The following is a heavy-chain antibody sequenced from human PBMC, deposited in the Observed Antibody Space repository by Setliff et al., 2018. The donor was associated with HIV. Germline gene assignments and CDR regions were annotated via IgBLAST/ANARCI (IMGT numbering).Heavy chain of an antibody. CDR3: ARDDAVGGGYLDY. Sequence: PGGSLRLSCGASGFTFTNYWMHWIRQVPGKGLVWVSRITNDVSATTYADFVKGRFTISRDNAKNMVYLEMTSLRAEDTAVYYCARDDAVGGGYLDYWGQGTLVTVSS. J-gene: IGHJ4*02. D-gene: IGHD6-19*01. V-gene: IGHV3-74*01. CDR1: GFTFTNYW. CDR2: ITNDVSAT.